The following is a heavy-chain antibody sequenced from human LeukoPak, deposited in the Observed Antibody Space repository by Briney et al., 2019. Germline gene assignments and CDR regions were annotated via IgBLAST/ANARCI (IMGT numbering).Heavy chain of an antibody. Sequence: PGGSLRLSCAASGFTFDGYAIYWVRQAPGKGLEWVSLITWDGGITYYADSVKGRFTISRDNSKNSLYLQMNSLRVEDTALYYCAKDWAVRRNYYYYMDVWGKGTTVIVSS. CDR3: AKDWAVRRNYYYYMDV. CDR2: ITWDGGIT. J-gene: IGHJ6*03. CDR1: GFTFDGYA. V-gene: IGHV3-43D*03. D-gene: IGHD3-10*01.